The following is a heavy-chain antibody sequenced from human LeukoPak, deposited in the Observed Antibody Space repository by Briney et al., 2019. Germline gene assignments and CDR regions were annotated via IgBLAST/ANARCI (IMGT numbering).Heavy chain of an antibody. V-gene: IGHV3-7*05. CDR2: IKQDGSEK. CDR3: AGDVGAGSVHDY. D-gene: IGHD1-26*01. Sequence: GGSLRLSCATSGFTFSSIWMSWVRQAPGKGLEWVANIKQDGSEKYYVDSVKGRFTISRDNAKNSLYLQMNSLRAEDTAVYYCAGDVGAGSVHDYWGQGTLVTVSS. CDR1: GFTFSSIW. J-gene: IGHJ4*02.